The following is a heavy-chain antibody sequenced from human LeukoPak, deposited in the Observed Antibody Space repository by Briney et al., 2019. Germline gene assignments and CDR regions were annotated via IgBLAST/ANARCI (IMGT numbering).Heavy chain of an antibody. Sequence: SETLSLTCTVSGGSISSYYWSWIRQPPGKGLDWIGYIYYSGSTNYNPSLKSRVTISVDTSKNQFSLKLSSVTAADTAVYYCARPQYSGSYSAFDIWGQGTMVTVSS. D-gene: IGHD1-26*01. CDR2: IYYSGST. CDR1: GGSISSYY. V-gene: IGHV4-59*01. CDR3: ARPQYSGSYSAFDI. J-gene: IGHJ3*02.